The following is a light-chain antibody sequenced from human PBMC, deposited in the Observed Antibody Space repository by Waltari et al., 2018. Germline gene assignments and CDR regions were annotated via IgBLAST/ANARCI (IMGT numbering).Light chain of an antibody. CDR3: QQRSNWPLT. CDR1: QSVSSY. J-gene: IGKJ4*01. CDR2: VAS. V-gene: IGKV3-11*01. Sequence: TQSPATLSLSPGERATLPCRPSQSVSSYLAWYQQKPGQAPRLLIYVASNRATGIPARFSGSGSGTDFTLTISSLEPEDFAVYYCQQRSNWPLTFGGGTKVEIK.